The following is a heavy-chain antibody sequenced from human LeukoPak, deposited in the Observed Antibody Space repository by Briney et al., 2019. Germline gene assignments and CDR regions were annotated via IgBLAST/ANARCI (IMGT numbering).Heavy chain of an antibody. J-gene: IGHJ4*02. V-gene: IGHV3-53*01. Sequence: GGSPRLSCAASGFTFINYSMNWVRQAPGKGLEWVSVIYSGGSTYYADSVKGRFTISRDNSKNTLYLQMNSLRAEDTAVYYCASWGVLSWGQGTLVTVSS. CDR2: IYSGGST. CDR3: ASWGVLS. CDR1: GFTFINYS. D-gene: IGHD3-16*01.